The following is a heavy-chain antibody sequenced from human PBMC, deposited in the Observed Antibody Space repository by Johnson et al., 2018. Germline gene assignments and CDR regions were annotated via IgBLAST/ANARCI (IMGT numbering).Heavy chain of an antibody. D-gene: IGHD6-13*01. Sequence: LEWVSYISSSGSTIYYADSVKGRFTISRDNAKNSLYLQMNSLRAEDTAVYYCARGPFHSSLTHGMDVWGQGTTVTVSS. J-gene: IGHJ6*02. V-gene: IGHV3-11*01. CDR3: ARGPFHSSLTHGMDV. CDR2: ISSSGSTI.